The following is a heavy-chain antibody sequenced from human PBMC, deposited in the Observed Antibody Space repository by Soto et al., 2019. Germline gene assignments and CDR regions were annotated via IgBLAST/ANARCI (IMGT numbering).Heavy chain of an antibody. CDR2: TYYRSKWYN. Sequence: SRGLEWLGRTYYRSKWYNDYAVSVKSRITINPDTSKNQFSLQLNSVTPEDTAVYYCARSDIVVVPAAYIDYCYYYMDVWGKGTTVTVSS. D-gene: IGHD2-2*01. J-gene: IGHJ6*03. CDR3: ARSDIVVVPAAYIDYCYYYMDV. V-gene: IGHV6-1*01.